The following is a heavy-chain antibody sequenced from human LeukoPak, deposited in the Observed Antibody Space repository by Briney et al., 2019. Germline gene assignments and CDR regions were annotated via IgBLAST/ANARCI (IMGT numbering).Heavy chain of an antibody. D-gene: IGHD2-2*01. CDR3: ARSPPAPKRFDY. V-gene: IGHV4-4*09. Sequence: SETLSLTCTVSNVSFSSYYWSWIRQPPGKGLEWIGYIYPSGSSNSIPSLKSRVSLSVDTSKNQFSLKLSSVIAADTAIYYCARSPPAPKRFDYWGQGILVTVSS. CDR1: NVSFSSYY. CDR2: IYPSGSS. J-gene: IGHJ4*02.